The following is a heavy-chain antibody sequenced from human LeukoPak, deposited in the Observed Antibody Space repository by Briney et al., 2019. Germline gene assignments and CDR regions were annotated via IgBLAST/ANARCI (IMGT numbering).Heavy chain of an antibody. CDR2: IWYDGSNK. D-gene: IGHD3-10*01. V-gene: IGHV3-33*01. J-gene: IGHJ4*02. CDR1: GFTFSSYG. Sequence: PGGSLRLSCAASGFTFSSYGMHWVRQAPGEGLEWVAVIWYDGSNKYYADSVKGRFTISRDNSKNTLYLQMNSLRAEDTAVYYCARDGAMVRGVIDYWGQGTLVTVSS. CDR3: ARDGAMVRGVIDY.